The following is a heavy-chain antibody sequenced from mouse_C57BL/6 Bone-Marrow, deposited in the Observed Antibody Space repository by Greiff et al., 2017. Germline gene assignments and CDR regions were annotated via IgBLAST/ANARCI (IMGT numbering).Heavy chain of an antibody. CDR3: AHLLCRPYDFDY. CDR2: IYPGDGDT. CDR1: GYAFSSSW. V-gene: IGHV1-82*01. D-gene: IGHD2-1*01. J-gene: IGHJ2*01. Sequence: QVQLQQSGPELVKPGASVTISCKASGYAFSSSWMNWVKQRPGKGLEWIGRIYPGDGDTNDNGKFKGKATLTADKASSTAYMQLSSLTSEASAVYFWAHLLCRPYDFDYWGQGTTLTVSS.